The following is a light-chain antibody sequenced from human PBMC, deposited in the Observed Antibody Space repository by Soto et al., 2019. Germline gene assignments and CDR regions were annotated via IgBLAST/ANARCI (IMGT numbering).Light chain of an antibody. J-gene: IGLJ1*01. V-gene: IGLV2-14*01. Sequence: QSALTRPASVSGSPGQSITISCTGTSSDVGAYNYVSWYQQHPGKAPKLMIYEVINRPSGVSNRFSGSKSGNTASLTISGLQAEDEADYYCGSYTSASTLVFGTGTKLTVL. CDR1: SSDVGAYNY. CDR2: EVI. CDR3: GSYTSASTLV.